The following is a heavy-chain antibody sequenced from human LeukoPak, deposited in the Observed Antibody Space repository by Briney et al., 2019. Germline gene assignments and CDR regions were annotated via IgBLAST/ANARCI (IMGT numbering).Heavy chain of an antibody. J-gene: IGHJ5*02. D-gene: IGHD2-2*02. CDR2: IYTIGST. V-gene: IGHV4-4*07. CDR1: GGSISSYY. Sequence: SETLSLTCTVSGGSISSYYCSWIRQPAGKGLEWIGRIYTIGSTNYNPSLKSRVTMSVDTSKNQFSVKLSSVPAADTAVYYCARSRYCSSTSCYNRNWFDPWGQGTLVTVSS. CDR3: ARSRYCSSTSCYNRNWFDP.